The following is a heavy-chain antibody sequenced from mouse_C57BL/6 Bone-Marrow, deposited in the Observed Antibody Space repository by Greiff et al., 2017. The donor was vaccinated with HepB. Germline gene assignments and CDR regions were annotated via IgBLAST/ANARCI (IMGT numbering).Heavy chain of an antibody. J-gene: IGHJ4*01. Sequence: QVQLQQSGAELARPGASVKLSCKASGYTFTSYGISWVKQRTGQGLEWIGEIYPRSGNTYYNEKFKGKATLTADKSSSAAYMELRSLTSEDSAVYFCARWGGYYYAMGYWGQGTSVTVSS. D-gene: IGHD3-1*01. V-gene: IGHV1-81*01. CDR1: GYTFTSYG. CDR3: ARWGGYYYAMGY. CDR2: IYPRSGNT.